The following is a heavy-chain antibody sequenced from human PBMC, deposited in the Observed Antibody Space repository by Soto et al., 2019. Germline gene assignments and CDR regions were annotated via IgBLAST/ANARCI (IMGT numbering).Heavy chain of an antibody. J-gene: IGHJ6*02. Sequence: SETLSLTCTVSGGSINSYYWSWIRQPPGKGLEWIGYIYYSGSTNYNPSLKSRVTISVDTSKNQFSLKLSSVTAADTAVYYCARDRRIAAAGRRDYYYGMAVWGQGTTVTVSS. CDR2: IYYSGST. V-gene: IGHV4-59*01. D-gene: IGHD6-13*01. CDR3: ARDRRIAAAGRRDYYYGMAV. CDR1: GGSINSYY.